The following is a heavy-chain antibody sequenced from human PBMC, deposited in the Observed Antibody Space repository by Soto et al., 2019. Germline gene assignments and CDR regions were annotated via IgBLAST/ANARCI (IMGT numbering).Heavy chain of an antibody. CDR1: GFTFSSYT. CDR3: AKVPFSSSWTQDAFHV. D-gene: IGHD6-13*01. Sequence: GGSLRLSCAASGFTFSSYTMNWVYQAQGKGPEWVSAIKGGGDGTSYADSVKGRFSISRDNVKAILYLQMGGLSVEDTAVYYCAKVPFSSSWTQDAFHVWGQGTMVP. CDR2: IKGGGDGT. V-gene: IGHV3-23*01. J-gene: IGHJ3*01.